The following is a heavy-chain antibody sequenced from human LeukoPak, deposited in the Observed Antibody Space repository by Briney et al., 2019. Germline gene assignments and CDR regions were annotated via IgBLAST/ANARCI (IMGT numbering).Heavy chain of an antibody. Sequence: GGSLRLSCADSGFTFSGYWMHWVRQAPGKGLGWVSRIKSDGSSTIYADSVKGGVSISRDTTKNTLYLQMSTLRAADTAVYYCERDQGIAVVFDYWGQGTLVTVFS. CDR1: GFTFSGYW. D-gene: IGHD6-19*01. V-gene: IGHV3-74*01. CDR2: IKSDGSST. CDR3: ERDQGIAVVFDY. J-gene: IGHJ4*02.